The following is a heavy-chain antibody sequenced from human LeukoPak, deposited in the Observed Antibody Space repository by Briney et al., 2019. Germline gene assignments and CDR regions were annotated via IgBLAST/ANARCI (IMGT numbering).Heavy chain of an antibody. Sequence: GESLKISCKGSGYSFTSYWIGWVRQMPGKGLEWMGIIYPGDSDTRYSPSFQGQVTISADKSISTAYLQWSSLKASDTAMYYCASDSSGYYGGYYYGIDVWGQGTTVTVSS. CDR1: GYSFTSYW. CDR2: IYPGDSDT. D-gene: IGHD3-22*01. J-gene: IGHJ6*02. CDR3: ASDSSGYYGGYYYGIDV. V-gene: IGHV5-51*01.